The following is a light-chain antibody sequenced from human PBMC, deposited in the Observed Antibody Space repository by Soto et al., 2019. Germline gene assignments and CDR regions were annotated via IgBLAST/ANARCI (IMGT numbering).Light chain of an antibody. CDR1: QTGSYN. V-gene: IGKV3-15*01. J-gene: IGKJ1*01. CDR2: DAA. CDR3: QQYNDWPGKT. Sequence: ETLLMQSPASLTDSPGERATLYCRDGQTGSYNLAGYQQKPRQAPRRLLYDAATRATGSADRCSGSGSGTEFTLTISSLQSEDFAVYYCQQYNDWPGKTFGQGTKVDIK.